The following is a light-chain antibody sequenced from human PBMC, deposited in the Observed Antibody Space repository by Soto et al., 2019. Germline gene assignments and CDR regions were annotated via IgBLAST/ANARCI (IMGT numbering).Light chain of an antibody. J-gene: IGLJ1*01. Sequence: QSALTQPASVSGSPGQSITISCTGTSSDIGGYNAVSWYQQHLGKAPRLMVYDVSNRPSGVSNRFSGSKSGNTASLTISGLQAEDGADYYCSSYRSSTTSYVFGTGTKVTVL. V-gene: IGLV2-14*03. CDR1: SSDIGGYNA. CDR2: DVS. CDR3: SSYRSSTTSYV.